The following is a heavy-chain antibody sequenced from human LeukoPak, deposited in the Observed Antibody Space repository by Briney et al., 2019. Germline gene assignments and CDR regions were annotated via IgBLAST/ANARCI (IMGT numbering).Heavy chain of an antibody. CDR2: IKQDGSEK. Sequence: PGGSLRLSCAASGVSFSTYWMTWVRQAPGKGLEWVADIKQDGSEKYYVDSVKGRFSISRDNAKSSLYLQMHSLTVEDTAVYYCATRLATVTVDPFDHWGQGTLVIVSS. CDR1: GVSFSTYW. D-gene: IGHD4-17*01. J-gene: IGHJ4*02. CDR3: ATRLATVTVDPFDH. V-gene: IGHV3-7*01.